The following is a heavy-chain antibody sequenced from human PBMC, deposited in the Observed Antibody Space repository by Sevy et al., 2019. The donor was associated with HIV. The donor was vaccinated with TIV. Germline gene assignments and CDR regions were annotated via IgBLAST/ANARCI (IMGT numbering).Heavy chain of an antibody. CDR1: GFIFSNFA. V-gene: IGHV3-7*01. D-gene: IGHD4-4*01. CDR3: ARYFESRGNSDYFDY. Sequence: GGSLRLSCTVSGFIFSNFAMHWVRQAPGKGLEWVANIKPDGGEENYVDSVKGRFTISRDNAKNSLYLQMNSLRVDDTAVYYCARYFESRGNSDYFDYWGPGTLVTVSS. CDR2: IKPDGGEE. J-gene: IGHJ4*02.